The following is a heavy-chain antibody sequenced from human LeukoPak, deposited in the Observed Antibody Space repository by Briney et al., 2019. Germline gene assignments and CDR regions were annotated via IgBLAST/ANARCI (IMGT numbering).Heavy chain of an antibody. V-gene: IGHV1-69*04. Sequence: GASVKVSCKASGYTFTSYDINWVRQATGQGLEWMGRIIPILGIANYAQKFQGRVTITADKSTSTAYMELSSLRSEDTAVYYCARGSTVTPSWYDFWGQGTLVTVSS. D-gene: IGHD4-17*01. J-gene: IGHJ4*02. CDR2: IIPILGIA. CDR1: GYTFTSYD. CDR3: ARGSTVTPSWYDF.